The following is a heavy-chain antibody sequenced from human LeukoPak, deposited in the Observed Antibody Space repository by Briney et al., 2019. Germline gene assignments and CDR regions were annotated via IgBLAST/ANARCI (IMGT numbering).Heavy chain of an antibody. J-gene: IGHJ6*02. D-gene: IGHD6-19*01. V-gene: IGHV3-7*01. CDR1: GFTFSSYW. Sequence: GGSLRLSCAASGFTFSSYWMSWVRQAPGKGLGWVANIKQDGSEKYYVDSVKGRFTISRDNAKNSLYLQMNSLRAEDTAVYYCATWTDSSGWYYYYYYYGMDVWGQGTTVTVSS. CDR2: IKQDGSEK. CDR3: ATWTDSSGWYYYYYYYGMDV.